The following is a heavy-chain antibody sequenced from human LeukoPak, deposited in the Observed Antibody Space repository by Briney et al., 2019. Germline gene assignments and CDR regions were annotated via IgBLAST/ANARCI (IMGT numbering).Heavy chain of an antibody. CDR1: GFTFSSYG. Sequence: GGSLRLSCAASGFTFSSYGMHWVRQAPGKGLEWVVVIWYDGSNKYYADSVKGRFTISRGNSKNTLYLQMNSLRAEDTAVYYCARDRYGSGSYYCYWGQGTLVTVSS. V-gene: IGHV3-33*01. D-gene: IGHD3-10*01. CDR2: IWYDGSNK. CDR3: ARDRYGSGSYYCY. J-gene: IGHJ4*02.